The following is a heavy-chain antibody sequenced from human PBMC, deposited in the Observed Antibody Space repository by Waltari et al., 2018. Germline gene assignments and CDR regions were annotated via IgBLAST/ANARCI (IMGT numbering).Heavy chain of an antibody. D-gene: IGHD6-19*01. CDR2: INSDGSAT. V-gene: IGHV3-74*01. J-gene: IGHJ6*02. CDR3: ARVATRTYTSPVPVRDYYYGMDV. Sequence: EEKLVESGGGLVQTGESLTLSCAASGFTFKKNLLRLDRNAPRQGLLWVSRINSDGSATTYADSVKGRFTISRDNAKKTMSLQMNRLRVEDTAVYYCARVATRTYTSPVPVRDYYYGMDVWGQGTTVRVSS. CDR1: GFTFKKNL.